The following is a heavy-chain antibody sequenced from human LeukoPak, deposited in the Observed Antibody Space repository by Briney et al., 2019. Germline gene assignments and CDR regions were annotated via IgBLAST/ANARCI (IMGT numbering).Heavy chain of an antibody. D-gene: IGHD3-10*01. V-gene: IGHV3-9*01. CDR1: GFTFDDYA. CDR3: AKDSSMVRGVIITSFDY. CDR2: ISWNSGSI. J-gene: IGHJ4*02. Sequence: GGSLRLSCAASGFTFDDYAMHWVRQAPGKGLEWVSVISWNSGSIVYADSVKGRFTISRDNAKNSLYLQMNSLRAEDTALYYCAKDSSMVRGVIITSFDYWGQGTLVTVSS.